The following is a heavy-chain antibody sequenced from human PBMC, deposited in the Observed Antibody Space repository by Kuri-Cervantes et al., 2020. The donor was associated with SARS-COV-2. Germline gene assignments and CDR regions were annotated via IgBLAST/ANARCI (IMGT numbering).Heavy chain of an antibody. CDR3: ARDPTDIVATSNWFDP. J-gene: IGHJ5*02. D-gene: IGHD5-12*01. CDR2: INPNNGDT. Sequence: ASVKVSCKASGYNFTGYFIHWVRQAPGQRLDWLGWINPNNGDTVYAQKFQGRVTMTRDTSISTAYMELSRLRSDDTAVYYCARDPTDIVATSNWFDPWGQGTLVTVSS. CDR1: GYNFTGYF. V-gene: IGHV1-2*02.